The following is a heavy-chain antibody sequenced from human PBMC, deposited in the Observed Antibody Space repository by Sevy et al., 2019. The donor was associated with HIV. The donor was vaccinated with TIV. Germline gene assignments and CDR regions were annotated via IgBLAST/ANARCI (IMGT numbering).Heavy chain of an antibody. V-gene: IGHV3-53*01. CDR1: GFTVSSNY. CDR2: IYSGGST. D-gene: IGHD2-2*02. J-gene: IGHJ4*02. Sequence: GGSLRLSCAASGFTVSSNYMSWVRQAPGKGLEWVSVIYSGGSTYYADSVKGRFTISIDNSKNTLYLQMNSLRAEDTAVYYCAGVALLDPTPERTGSYKFDYWGQGTLVTVSS. CDR3: AGVALLDPTPERTGSYKFDY.